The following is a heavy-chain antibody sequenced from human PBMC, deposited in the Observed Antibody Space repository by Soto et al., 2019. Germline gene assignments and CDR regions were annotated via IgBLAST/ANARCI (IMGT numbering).Heavy chain of an antibody. J-gene: IGHJ2*01. CDR1: GYSISSSNW. V-gene: IGHV4-28*01. CDR3: ARTTEDYGDYTKDWYFDL. D-gene: IGHD4-17*01. CDR2: IYYSGST. Sequence: SETLSLTCAVSGYSISSSNWWVWIRQPPGKGLEWIGYIYYSGSTYYNPSLKSRVTMSVDTSKNQFSLKLSSVTAVDTAVYYCARTTEDYGDYTKDWYFDLWGRGTLVTVSS.